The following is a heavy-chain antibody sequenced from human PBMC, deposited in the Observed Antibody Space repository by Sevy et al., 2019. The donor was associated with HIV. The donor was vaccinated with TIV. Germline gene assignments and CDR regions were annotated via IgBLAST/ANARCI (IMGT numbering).Heavy chain of an antibody. Sequence: GGSLRLSCATSGFTFSTYNMNWVRQAPGKGLEWVSSISSGSGFIFYADSVKGRFTISRDNAKNSLDLQMNSLRAEDAAVYYCAREKTSLEGRYGMDVWGQWTTVTASS. D-gene: IGHD1-1*01. V-gene: IGHV3-21*01. CDR1: GFTFSTYN. J-gene: IGHJ6*02. CDR2: ISSGSGFI. CDR3: AREKTSLEGRYGMDV.